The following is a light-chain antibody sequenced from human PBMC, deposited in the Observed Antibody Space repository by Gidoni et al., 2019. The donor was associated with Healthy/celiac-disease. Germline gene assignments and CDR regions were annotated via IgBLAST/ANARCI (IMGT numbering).Light chain of an antibody. CDR1: NIGSKS. Sequence: SYVLTQPPSVSVAPGQTARITCGGNNIGSKSVHWYQQKPGQAPVLVVYADSDRPSGIPERFSGSNSGNTATLTISRVEAGDEADYYCQVWDSSSDQGVFGTGTKVTVL. CDR2: ADS. V-gene: IGLV3-21*02. CDR3: QVWDSSSDQGV. J-gene: IGLJ1*01.